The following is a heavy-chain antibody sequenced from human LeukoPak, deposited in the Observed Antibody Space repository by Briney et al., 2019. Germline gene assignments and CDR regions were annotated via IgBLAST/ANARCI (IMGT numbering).Heavy chain of an antibody. CDR2: IYSGGST. J-gene: IGHJ6*03. CDR1: GFTVSSNY. Sequence: GGSLRLSCAASGFTVSSNYMSWVRQAPGKGLEWGSVIYSGGSTYYADSVKGRFTISRDNSKNTLYLQMNSLRAEDTAVYYCARELSIAAARGYYYYMDVWGKGTTVTVSS. D-gene: IGHD6-13*01. V-gene: IGHV3-53*01. CDR3: ARELSIAAARGYYYYMDV.